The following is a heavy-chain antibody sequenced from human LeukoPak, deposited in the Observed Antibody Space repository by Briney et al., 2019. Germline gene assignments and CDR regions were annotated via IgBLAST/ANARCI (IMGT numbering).Heavy chain of an antibody. D-gene: IGHD3-9*01. CDR1: RFTFSSYA. CDR3: ARDRRYGILTGFSNFFDY. CDR2: ISYDGSNE. Sequence: GGSLRLSCAASRFTFSSYAMHWVRQAPGKGLEWVAVISYDGSNEYYADSVKGRFTISRDNSKNTVYLQMNSLRGEDTAVYYCARDRRYGILTGFSNFFDYWGQGTLVTVAS. V-gene: IGHV3-30-3*01. J-gene: IGHJ4*02.